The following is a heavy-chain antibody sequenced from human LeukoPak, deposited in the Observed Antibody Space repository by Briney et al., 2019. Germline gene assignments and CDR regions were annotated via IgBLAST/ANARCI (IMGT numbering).Heavy chain of an antibody. CDR2: IYNSGRP. J-gene: IGHJ4*02. CDR1: GGSISSYY. Sequence: SETLSLTCTVFGGSISSYYWSWIRQPPGKGLEWIGYIYNSGRPNYNPSLKSRVTISIDASKDQFSLNLSSVTAADTAVYYCARHGSGWSFDHWGQGALVTVSS. D-gene: IGHD6-19*01. CDR3: ARHGSGWSFDH. V-gene: IGHV4-59*08.